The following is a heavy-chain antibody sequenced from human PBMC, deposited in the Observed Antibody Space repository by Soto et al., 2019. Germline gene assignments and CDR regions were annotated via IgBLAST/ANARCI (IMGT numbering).Heavy chain of an antibody. D-gene: IGHD2-8*01. CDR1: GDSISNKNYH. CDR3: ASFNNGRAGDS. V-gene: IGHV4-39*01. CDR2: VYSNGHT. J-gene: IGHJ4*02. Sequence: QLQLQESGPGLVKPSETLSLTCTVSGDSISNKNYHWGWTRQPPGKGLEWIGTVYSNGHTYYNPSPKSRLRMAGDKSQNQFLPGLILVTAADPAVYFLASFNNGRAGDSWGQGTLVTVSS.